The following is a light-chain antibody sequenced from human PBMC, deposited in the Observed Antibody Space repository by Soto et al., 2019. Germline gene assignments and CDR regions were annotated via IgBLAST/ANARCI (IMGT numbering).Light chain of an antibody. CDR2: ATS. CDR1: QSVSSY. CDR3: QQYGSSPKT. V-gene: IGKV3-20*01. J-gene: IGKJ1*01. Sequence: EIVLTQSPATLSLSPAERATLSCRASQSVSSYLAWYQQKPGQAPRLLIYATSTRATGIPDRFSGSGSGTDFTLTISRLEPEDFAVYYCQQYGSSPKTFGQGTKVDIK.